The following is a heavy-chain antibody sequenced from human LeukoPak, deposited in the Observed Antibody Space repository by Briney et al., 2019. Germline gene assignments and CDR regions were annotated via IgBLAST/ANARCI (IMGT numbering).Heavy chain of an antibody. V-gene: IGHV3-48*02. CDR2: ISSPSTNI. CDR1: ACLPTIKS. Sequence: PGGSLRLSCAASACLPTIKSTNWVRQAPGKGLEWVAYISSPSTNIYYVDSVKGRFTISRDNAKKSLYLQMNSLKNEDTAVYYCARESHWGSSGKGFDCWGQGTLVTVSS. CDR3: ARESHWGSSGKGFDC. D-gene: IGHD7-27*01. J-gene: IGHJ4*02.